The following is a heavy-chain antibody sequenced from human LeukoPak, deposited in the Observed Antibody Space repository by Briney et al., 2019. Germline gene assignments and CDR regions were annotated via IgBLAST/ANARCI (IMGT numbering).Heavy chain of an antibody. CDR1: GFTVSSNY. Sequence: PGGSLRLSCAASGFTVSSNYMSWVRRAPGKGLEWVSVIYSGGSTYYADSVKGRFTISRDNSKNTLYLQMNSLRAEDTAVYYCARIYCSGGNCYAFDIWGQGTMVTVSS. CDR3: ARIYCSGGNCYAFDI. D-gene: IGHD2-15*01. CDR2: IYSGGST. J-gene: IGHJ3*02. V-gene: IGHV3-53*01.